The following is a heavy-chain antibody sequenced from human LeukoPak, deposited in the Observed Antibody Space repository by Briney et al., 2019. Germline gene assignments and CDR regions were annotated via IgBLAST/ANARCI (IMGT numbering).Heavy chain of an antibody. CDR3: ARGLRSKGLRYALGMNYYYYYYMDV. Sequence: ASVKVSCKASGYTFTSYDINWVRQATGQGLEWMGWMNPNSGNTGYAQKFQGRVTITRNTSISTAYMELSSLRSEDTAVYYCARGLRSKGLRYALGMNYYYYYYMDVWGKGTTVTVSS. J-gene: IGHJ6*03. V-gene: IGHV1-8*03. CDR1: GYTFTSYD. CDR2: MNPNSGNT. D-gene: IGHD3-9*01.